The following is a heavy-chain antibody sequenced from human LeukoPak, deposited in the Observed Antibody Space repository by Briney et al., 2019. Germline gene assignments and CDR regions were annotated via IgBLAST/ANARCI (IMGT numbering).Heavy chain of an antibody. CDR1: GGSISSGGYY. V-gene: IGHV4-30-2*01. J-gene: IGHJ4*02. CDR2: IYHSGST. Sequence: SETLSLTCTVSGGSISSGGYYWSWIRQPPGKGLEWIGYIYHSGSTYYNPSLKSRVTISVDRSKNQFSLKLSSVTAADTAVYYCARAPYYYGSGSYPPRGIDYWGQGTLVTVSS. D-gene: IGHD3-10*01. CDR3: ARAPYYYGSGSYPPRGIDY.